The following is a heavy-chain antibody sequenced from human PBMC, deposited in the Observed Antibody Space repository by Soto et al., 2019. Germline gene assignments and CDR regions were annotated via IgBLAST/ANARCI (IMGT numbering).Heavy chain of an antibody. Sequence: QVQLQESGPGLAKPSETLSLTCTVSRGSISRYYWSWIRLSPGQGLESIGYIYYTGGTTYNPSVKSRVNLSADGTKHQLSLKLTSVTAADTAVYYRARGQGTAFLKVSGMDVWGQGNRVSVSS. CDR2: IYYTGGT. D-gene: IGHD3-16*01. J-gene: IGHJ6*02. CDR1: RGSISRYY. CDR3: ARGQGTAFLKVSGMDV. V-gene: IGHV4-59*01.